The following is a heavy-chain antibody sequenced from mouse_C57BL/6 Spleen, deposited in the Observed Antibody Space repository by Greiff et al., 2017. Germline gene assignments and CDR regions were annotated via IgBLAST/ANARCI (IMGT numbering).Heavy chain of an antibody. J-gene: IGHJ4*01. CDR2: ISDGGSYT. Sequence: DVMLVESGGGLVKPGGSLKLSCAASGFTFSSYAMSWVRQTPEKRLEWVATISDGGSYTYYPDNVKGRFTISRDNAKNNLYLQMSHLKSEDTAMYYCARDLLGRTAIDYWGQGTSVTVSS. V-gene: IGHV5-4*01. CDR3: ARDLLGRTAIDY. D-gene: IGHD4-1*01. CDR1: GFTFSSYA.